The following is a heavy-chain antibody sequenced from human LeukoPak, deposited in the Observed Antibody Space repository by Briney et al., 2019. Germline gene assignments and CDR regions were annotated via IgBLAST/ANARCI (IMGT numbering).Heavy chain of an antibody. D-gene: IGHD2-15*01. CDR2: MNPNSGNT. Sequence: ASMKVSCKASGYTFTSYDINWVRQATGQGLEWMGWMNPNSGNTGYAQKFQGRVTMTRNTSISTAYMELSSLRSEDTAVYYCARPVVGYCSGGSCYSAEYFQHWGQGTLVTVSS. J-gene: IGHJ1*01. CDR3: ARPVVGYCSGGSCYSAEYFQH. V-gene: IGHV1-8*01. CDR1: GYTFTSYD.